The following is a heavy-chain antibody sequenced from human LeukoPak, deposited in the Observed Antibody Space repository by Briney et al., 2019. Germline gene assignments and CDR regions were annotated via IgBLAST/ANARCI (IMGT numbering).Heavy chain of an antibody. CDR3: AKDGPGDYGDYDYYYYMDV. CDR1: GFTLRSYV. J-gene: IGHJ6*03. CDR2: ISGSGDST. Sequence: GGSLRLSCVASGFTLRSYVMNWVRQTPGKGLEWVSSISGSGDSTFYADSVKGRFSISRDNSKNTLYLQMNSLRAEDTAVYYCAKDGPGDYGDYDYYYYMDVWGKGTTVTISS. D-gene: IGHD4-17*01. V-gene: IGHV3-23*01.